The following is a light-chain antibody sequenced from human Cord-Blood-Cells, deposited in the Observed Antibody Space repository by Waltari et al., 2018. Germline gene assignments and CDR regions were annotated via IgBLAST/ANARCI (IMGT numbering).Light chain of an antibody. CDR2: VAA. J-gene: IGKJ2*01. CDR1: QSISSW. CDR3: HQYKSYTPYT. Sequence: IQMTQSPSTLSASVGDRVTITCRASQSISSWLAWYQQKPGKAPKLLIYVAASLEIGVRSRFSCSGSGTGIALTISIRQPDDFATEYCHQYKSYTPYTFGEGTKLVIK. V-gene: IGKV1-5*01.